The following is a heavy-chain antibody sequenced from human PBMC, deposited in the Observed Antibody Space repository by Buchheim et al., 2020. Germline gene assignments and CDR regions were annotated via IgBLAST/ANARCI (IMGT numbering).Heavy chain of an antibody. CDR3: ARKYYDFWSGYYTYYYYYGMDV. Sequence: QVQLVESGGGVVQPGRSLRLSCADSGFTFSSYAMHWVRQAPGKGLEWVAVISYDGSNKYYADSVKGRFTISRDNSKNTLYLQMNSLRAEDTAVYYCARKYYDFWSGYYTYYYYYGMDVWGQGTT. J-gene: IGHJ6*02. D-gene: IGHD3-3*01. V-gene: IGHV3-30-3*01. CDR2: ISYDGSNK. CDR1: GFTFSSYA.